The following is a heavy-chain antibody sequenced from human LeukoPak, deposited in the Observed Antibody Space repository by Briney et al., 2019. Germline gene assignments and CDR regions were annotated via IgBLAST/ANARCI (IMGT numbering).Heavy chain of an antibody. J-gene: IGHJ4*02. D-gene: IGHD6-13*01. CDR3: TRGAAGFDY. CDR2: IGKGGDT. CDR1: GFTFSSYD. V-gene: IGHV3-13*04. Sequence: PGGSLRLSCAASGFTFSSYDMHWVRHARGKGLEWVSGIGKGGDTYYSGSVKGRFTISRKNAKNSLYLEMNSLRAGDTAVYYCTRGAAGFDYWGQGTLVTVSS.